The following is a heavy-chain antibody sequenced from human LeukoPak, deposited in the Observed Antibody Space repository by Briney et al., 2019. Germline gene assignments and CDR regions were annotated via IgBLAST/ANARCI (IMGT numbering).Heavy chain of an antibody. Sequence: PGGSLRLSCAASGFTFSNYAMSWVRQAPGKGLEWVSAISGLGDRTYYADSVKGRFTISRDNSKNTLYLRMNSLRAEDTAVYYCAKHPPWEPVDYWGHGTLVTVSS. D-gene: IGHD1-26*01. V-gene: IGHV3-23*01. J-gene: IGHJ4*01. CDR1: GFTFSNYA. CDR3: AKHPPWEPVDY. CDR2: ISGLGDRT.